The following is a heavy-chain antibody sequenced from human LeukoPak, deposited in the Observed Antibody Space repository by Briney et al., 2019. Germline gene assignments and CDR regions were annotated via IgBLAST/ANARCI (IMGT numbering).Heavy chain of an antibody. CDR2: ISAYNGNT. CDR3: ARGARQWLSNWFDP. Sequence: GASVKVSCKASGYTFTSYYMHWVRQAPGQGLEWMGWISAYNGNTNYAQKLQGRVTMTTDTSTSTAYMELRSLRSDDTAAYYCARGARQWLSNWFDPWGQGTLVTVSS. V-gene: IGHV1-18*04. CDR1: GYTFTSYY. D-gene: IGHD6-19*01. J-gene: IGHJ5*02.